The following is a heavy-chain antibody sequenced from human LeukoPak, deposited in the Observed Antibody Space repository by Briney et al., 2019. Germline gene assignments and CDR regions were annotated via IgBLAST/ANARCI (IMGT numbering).Heavy chain of an antibody. CDR2: ISYDGSNK. J-gene: IGHJ4*02. CDR1: GFTFNTYT. D-gene: IGHD3-3*01. CDR3: ARGVHRSYGVVIMGSCDY. Sequence: GGSLRLSCAASGFTFNTYTMNWVRQAPGKGLEWVATISYDGSNKYYADSVKGRFTISRDNSKNTLYLQMNSLRAEDTAVYYCARGVHRSYGVVIMGSCDYWGQGTLVTVSS. V-gene: IGHV3-30-3*01.